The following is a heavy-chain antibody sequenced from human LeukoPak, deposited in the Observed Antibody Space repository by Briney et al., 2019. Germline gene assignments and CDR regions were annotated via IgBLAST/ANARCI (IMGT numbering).Heavy chain of an antibody. Sequence: SQTLSLTCAISGDSVSSNSAAWNWIRQSPSRGLEWLGRTYYRSKWYNDYAVSVKSRITINPDTSKNQFSLQLNSVTPEDTAVYYCARDPYGSGSYYNGAYMDVWGKGTTVTVSS. J-gene: IGHJ6*03. CDR2: TYYRSKWYN. CDR3: ARDPYGSGSYYNGAYMDV. CDR1: GDSVSSNSAA. V-gene: IGHV6-1*01. D-gene: IGHD3-10*01.